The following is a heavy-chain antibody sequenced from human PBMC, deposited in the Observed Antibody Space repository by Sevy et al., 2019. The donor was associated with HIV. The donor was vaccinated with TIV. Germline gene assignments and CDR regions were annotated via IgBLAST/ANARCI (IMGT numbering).Heavy chain of an antibody. J-gene: IGHJ5*02. CDR3: VKGTGYGSGSYPKALNWFDP. V-gene: IGHV3-64D*06. D-gene: IGHD3-10*01. CDR2: ISSNGGST. CDR1: GFTFSSYA. Sequence: GGSLRLSCSASGFTFSSYAMHWVRRAPGKGLEYVSAISSNGGSTYYADSVKGRFTISRDNSKNTLYLQMSSLRAEDTAVYYCVKGTGYGSGSYPKALNWFDPWGQGTLVTVSS.